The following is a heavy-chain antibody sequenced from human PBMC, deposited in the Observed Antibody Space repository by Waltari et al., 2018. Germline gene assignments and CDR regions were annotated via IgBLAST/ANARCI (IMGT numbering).Heavy chain of an antibody. J-gene: IGHJ4*02. CDR3: AHNGDYYDITGGDFYFDH. CDR2: IYWNDDQ. CDR1: GFSLSTGGEA. V-gene: IGHV2-5*01. Sequence: QITLKESGPTLEKPTQTLTLTCAFLGFSLSTGGEAVAWIRQPPGKALEWLALIYWNDDQRYSPSLKNRLTITKDTSKNQVVLTMTNMDPVDTATYYCAHNGDYYDITGGDFYFDHWGQGSLVSVSS. D-gene: IGHD3-22*01.